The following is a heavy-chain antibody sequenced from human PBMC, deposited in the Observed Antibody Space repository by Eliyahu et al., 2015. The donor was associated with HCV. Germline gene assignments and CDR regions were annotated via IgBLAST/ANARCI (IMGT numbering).Heavy chain of an antibody. D-gene: IGHD2-15*01. Sequence: EVQLVESGGDLVQPGGSLRLSCXASGFTFSPYWMHWVRQAPGKGLVWVSRINSDGSSTGYADSVKGRFNISRDNAKNTLYLQMNNLRAEDTAVYYCASWWRTPTLNYYAMDVWGQGTTVTVSS. CDR1: GFTFSPYW. V-gene: IGHV3-74*01. CDR2: INSDGSST. J-gene: IGHJ6*02. CDR3: ASWWRTPTLNYYAMDV.